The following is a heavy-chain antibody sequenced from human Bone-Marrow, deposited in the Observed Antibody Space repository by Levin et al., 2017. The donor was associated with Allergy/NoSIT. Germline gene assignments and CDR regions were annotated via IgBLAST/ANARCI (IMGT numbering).Heavy chain of an antibody. D-gene: IGHD6-6*01. CDR3: VREGDCGSISCYSGWADN. V-gene: IGHV3-30*04. Sequence: GGSLRLSCAASGFIFSDFAMHWVRQAPGKGLEWVAVISHGGRSEFYADSVKGRFIISREDSANTVFLQMNSLRPDDTAVYYCVREGDCGSISCYSGWADNWGQGTLVTVSS. CDR2: ISHGGRSE. CDR1: GFIFSDFA. J-gene: IGHJ4*02.